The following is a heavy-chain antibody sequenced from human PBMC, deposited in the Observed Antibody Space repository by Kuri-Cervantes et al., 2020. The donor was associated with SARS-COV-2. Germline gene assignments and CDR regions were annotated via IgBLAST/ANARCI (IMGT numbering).Heavy chain of an antibody. Sequence: GESLKISCAASGFTFSSYSMNWVRQAPGKGLEWVSYISSSSSTIYYADSVKGRFTISRDNAKNSLYLQMNSLRAEDTAVYYCARGVVLQVFDYWGQGTLVTVSS. CDR2: ISSSSSTI. D-gene: IGHD2-15*01. CDR3: ARGVVLQVFDY. V-gene: IGHV3-48*01. J-gene: IGHJ4*02. CDR1: GFTFSSYS.